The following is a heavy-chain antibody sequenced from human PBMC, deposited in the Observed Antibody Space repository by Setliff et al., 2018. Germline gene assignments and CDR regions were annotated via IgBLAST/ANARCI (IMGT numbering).Heavy chain of an antibody. CDR3: ARDLNRWFGEFAFDI. J-gene: IGHJ3*02. D-gene: IGHD3-10*01. CDR2: ISPHNGKT. Sequence: ASVKVSCKASGYIFTDYGVSWVRQAPGQGLEWVGWISPHNGKTYYAPKFQDRITMTTDTSTSTAYLEFKSLRSDDTAVYYCARDLNRWFGEFAFDIWGQGTMVTVSS. CDR1: GYIFTDYG. V-gene: IGHV1-18*01.